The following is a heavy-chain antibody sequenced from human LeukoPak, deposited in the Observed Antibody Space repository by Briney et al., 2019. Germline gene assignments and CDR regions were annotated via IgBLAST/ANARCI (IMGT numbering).Heavy chain of an antibody. Sequence: SGPGLVKPSETLSLTCTVSGGSISSSSYYWGWIRQPPGKGLEWIGSIYYSGRTYYNPSLKSRVTISVDTSKNQFSLKLSSVTAVDTAVYYCARGVGDITFGLADYWGQGTLVTVSS. CDR2: IYYSGRT. V-gene: IGHV4-39*01. J-gene: IGHJ4*02. CDR1: GGSISSSSYY. D-gene: IGHD3-16*01. CDR3: ARGVGDITFGLADY.